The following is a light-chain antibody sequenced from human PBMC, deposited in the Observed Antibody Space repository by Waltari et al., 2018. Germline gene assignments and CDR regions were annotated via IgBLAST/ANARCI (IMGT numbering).Light chain of an antibody. CDR3: QQYYHSPNT. J-gene: IGKJ3*01. Sequence: DIVMTQSPDSLAVSLGERATINCKSSQSVLYSSSHKNFLAWYQQKPGQPPKLLIYWASTRQSGFPDRFSGSGSATDFTLTISSLQAEDVAVYYCQQYYHSPNTFGPGTKVHIK. V-gene: IGKV4-1*01. CDR1: QSVLYSSSHKNF. CDR2: WAS.